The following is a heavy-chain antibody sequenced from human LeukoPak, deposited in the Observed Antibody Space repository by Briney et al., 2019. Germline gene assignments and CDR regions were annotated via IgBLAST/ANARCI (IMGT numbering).Heavy chain of an antibody. CDR2: IYYSGST. V-gene: IGHV4-59*12. D-gene: IGHD2-15*01. Sequence: PSETLSLTCTVSGGSISSYYWSWIRQPPGKGLEWIGYIYYSGSTNYNPSLKSRVTISVDTSKNQFSLKLSSVTAADTAVYYCARDTIGYCSGGSCYHYFDYWGQGTLVTVSS. CDR3: ARDTIGYCSGGSCYHYFDY. J-gene: IGHJ4*02. CDR1: GGSISSYY.